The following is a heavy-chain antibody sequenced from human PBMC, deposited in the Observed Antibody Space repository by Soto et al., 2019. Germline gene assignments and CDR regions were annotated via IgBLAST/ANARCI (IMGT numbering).Heavy chain of an antibody. J-gene: IGHJ6*02. V-gene: IGHV1-69*13. CDR3: ASWGYGDYFYYYGMDV. CDR1: GGTFSSYA. Sequence: SVKVSCKASGGTFSSYAISWVRQAPGQGLEWMGGINPIFGTANYAQKFQGRVTITADESTRTAYMELSSLSSEATAVYCSASWGYGDYFYYYGMDVWGQGTTVTVSS. CDR2: INPIFGTA. D-gene: IGHD4-17*01.